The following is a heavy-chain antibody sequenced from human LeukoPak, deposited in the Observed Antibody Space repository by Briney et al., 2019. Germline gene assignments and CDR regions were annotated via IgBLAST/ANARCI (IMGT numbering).Heavy chain of an antibody. Sequence: GASVKVSCKASGYILTSYYMHWVRQAPGQGLEWMGLINPSGGRTNYAQKFQGRLTMTRDMSTSTVYMELSSLRSEDTAVYYCARALPHRRLMDTTMNQHWFDPWGQGTLATVSS. CDR1: GYILTSYY. CDR3: ARALPHRRLMDTTMNQHWFDP. V-gene: IGHV1-46*01. CDR2: INPSGGRT. J-gene: IGHJ5*02. D-gene: IGHD5-18*01.